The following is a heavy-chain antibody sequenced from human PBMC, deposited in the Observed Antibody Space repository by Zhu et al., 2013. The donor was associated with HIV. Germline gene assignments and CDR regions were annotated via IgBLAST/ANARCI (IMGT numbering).Heavy chain of an antibody. CDR2: IIPIFGTA. CDR1: GGTFSSYA. D-gene: IGHD6-13*01. J-gene: IGHJ6*02. V-gene: IGHV1-69*01. Sequence: QVQLVQSGAEVKKPGSSVKVSCKASGGTFSSYAISWVRQAPGQGLEWMGGIIPIFGTANYAQKFQGRVTITADESTSTAYMELSSLRSEDTAVYYCARGPLEIAAAGLYYYYYGMDVWGQGTTVTVSS. CDR3: ARGPLEIAAAGLYYYYYGMDV.